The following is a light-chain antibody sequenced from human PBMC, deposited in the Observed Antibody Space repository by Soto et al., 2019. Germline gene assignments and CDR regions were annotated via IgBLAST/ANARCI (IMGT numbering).Light chain of an antibody. CDR1: SNDVGGSDY. V-gene: IGLV2-14*01. CDR2: GVS. CDR3: SSYTSSSTLL. Sequence: QSVLTQPASVSASPGQSITISCTGASNDVGGSDYVSWYQQHPGKAPKLIIYGVSNRPSGTSVRFSGSKSGNTASLTISGLQAEDEADYYCSSYTSSSTLLFGGGTKLTVL. J-gene: IGLJ2*01.